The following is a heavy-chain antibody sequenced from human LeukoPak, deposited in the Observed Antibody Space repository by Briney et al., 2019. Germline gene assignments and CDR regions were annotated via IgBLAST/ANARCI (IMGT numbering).Heavy chain of an antibody. CDR3: ARAGPWSSSRDAFDI. V-gene: IGHV1-18*01. CDR2: ISAYNGNT. D-gene: IGHD6-6*01. CDR1: GYTFTNYA. J-gene: IGHJ3*02. Sequence: GASVKVSCRASGYTFTNYAMNWVRQAPGQGLEWMGWISAYNGNTNYAQKLQGRVTMTTDTSTSTAYMELRSLRSDDTAVYYCARAGPWSSSRDAFDIWGQGTMVTVSS.